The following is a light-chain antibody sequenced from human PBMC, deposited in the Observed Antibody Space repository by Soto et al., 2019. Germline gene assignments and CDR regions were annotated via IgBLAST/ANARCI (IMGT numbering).Light chain of an antibody. CDR2: EVS. Sequence: QSVLTQRASVSGSPGQSITISCTGTSSDVGGYNYVSWYQQHPGKAPKLMIYEVSNRPSGVSNRFSGSKSGNTASLTISGLQAEDEADYYCTSYTGSSTLVVFGGGTKLTVL. J-gene: IGLJ2*01. CDR1: SSDVGGYNY. CDR3: TSYTGSSTLVV. V-gene: IGLV2-14*01.